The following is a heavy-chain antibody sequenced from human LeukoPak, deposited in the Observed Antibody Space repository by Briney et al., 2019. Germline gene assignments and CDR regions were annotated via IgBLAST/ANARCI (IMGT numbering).Heavy chain of an antibody. D-gene: IGHD2-8*02. V-gene: IGHV3-23*01. CDR2: FSGCGGST. Sequence: GVPLRLSCAASVFPFSRYHMSGLPQATGKGGEWVSAFSGCGGSTFCGHPVEGVFTLSRDNYKNTLSPQKHRQSPEDAPVYYCANAAIVLLVYAMGAFDIWGQGTMVTVSS. CDR1: VFPFSRYH. J-gene: IGHJ3*02. CDR3: ANAAIVLLVYAMGAFDI.